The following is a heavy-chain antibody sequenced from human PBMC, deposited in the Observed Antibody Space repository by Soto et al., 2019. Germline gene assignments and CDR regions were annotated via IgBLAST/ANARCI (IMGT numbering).Heavy chain of an antibody. J-gene: IGHJ3*02. D-gene: IGHD3-22*01. CDR1: GGTFSSYA. V-gene: IGHV1-69*01. CDR3: AIYSRSPLVMFPAFDI. Sequence: QVQLVQSGAEVKKPGSSVKVSCKASGGTFSSYAISWVRQAPGQGLEWMGGIIPIFGTADYAQKFQGRVTITADESTNTAYIELSILRSGVTAVYYCAIYSRSPLVMFPAFDIWGQGTMVTVSS. CDR2: IIPIFGTA.